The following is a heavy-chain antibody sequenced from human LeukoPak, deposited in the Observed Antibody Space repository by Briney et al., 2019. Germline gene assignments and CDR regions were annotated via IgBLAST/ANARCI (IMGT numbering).Heavy chain of an antibody. J-gene: IGHJ4*02. Sequence: PGGSLRLPCAASGLTFSSYSMNWVRQAPGKGLEWVSSISSSSNYIYYADSVKGRFTISRDNAKNSLYLQMNSLRAEDTAVYYCARVPHAMVRGVIITEFYFDYWGQGTLVTVSS. D-gene: IGHD3-10*01. CDR1: GLTFSSYS. CDR3: ARVPHAMVRGVIITEFYFDY. V-gene: IGHV3-21*01. CDR2: ISSSSNYI.